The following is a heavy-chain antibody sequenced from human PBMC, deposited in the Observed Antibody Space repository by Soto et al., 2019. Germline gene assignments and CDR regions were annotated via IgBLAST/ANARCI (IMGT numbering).Heavy chain of an antibody. V-gene: IGHV4-34*01. D-gene: IGHD3-16*01. J-gene: IGHJ6*02. CDR2: IYYSGST. Sequence: SETLSLTCAVYGGSFSGYYWSWIRQPPGKGLEWIGEIYYSGSTNYNPSLKSRVTISVDTSKNQFSLKLSSVTAADTAVYYCAREGAYYYYGMDVWGQGTTVTVSS. CDR3: AREGAYYYYGMDV. CDR1: GGSFSGYY.